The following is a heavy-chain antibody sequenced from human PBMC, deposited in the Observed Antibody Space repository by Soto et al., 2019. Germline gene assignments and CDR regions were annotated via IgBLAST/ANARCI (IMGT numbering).Heavy chain of an antibody. J-gene: IGHJ6*01. V-gene: IGHV4-30-4*01. CDR2: IDYSGST. CDR1: VDSITNSDYY. CDR3: ARDGPPYYGMEV. Sequence: SETLSLTCTVSVDSITNSDYYCNWVRQSPGKGLEWIGSIDYSGSTYYNPSLKSRIIISADTSKNLFSLKLKSVTAADTALYFCARDGPPYYGMEVWGEGT.